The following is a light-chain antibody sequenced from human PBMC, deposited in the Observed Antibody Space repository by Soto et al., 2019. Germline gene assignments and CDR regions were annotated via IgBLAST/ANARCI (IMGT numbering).Light chain of an antibody. CDR2: DAS. J-gene: IGKJ5*01. V-gene: IGKV1-5*01. CDR3: QQYNSYSLIT. Sequence: EIQVTQSPPTLSASVGDRFTITCMASQTISTWMAWYQQKPGKAPKLLVYDASTLQSGVASRFSGSGSGTEFTLTISSLQPDDFATYYCQQYNSYSLITFGQGTRLEIK. CDR1: QTISTW.